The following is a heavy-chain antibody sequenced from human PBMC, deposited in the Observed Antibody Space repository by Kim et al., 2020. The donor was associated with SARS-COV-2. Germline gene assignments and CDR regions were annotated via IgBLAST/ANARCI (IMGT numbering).Heavy chain of an antibody. CDR3: ARDRDYYDSSGYYTPLDY. CDR1: GFTFSSYA. V-gene: IGHV3-30-3*01. J-gene: IGHJ4*02. Sequence: GGSLRLSCAASGFTFSSYAMHWVRQAPGKGLEWVAVISYDGSNKYYADSVKGRFTISRDNSKNTLYLQMNSLRAEDTAVYYCARDRDYYDSSGYYTPLDYWGQGTLVTVSS. D-gene: IGHD3-22*01. CDR2: ISYDGSNK.